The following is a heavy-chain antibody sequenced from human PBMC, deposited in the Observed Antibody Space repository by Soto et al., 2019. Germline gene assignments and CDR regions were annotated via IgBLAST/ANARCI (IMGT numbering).Heavy chain of an antibody. CDR1: GFTFSNYA. D-gene: IGHD2-2*01. CDR2: ISGNGGST. Sequence: GGSLRLSCAASGFTFSNYAMSWVRQAPGKGLEWVSTISGNGGSTYYADSVKGRFTISRDNSKNMLFLKINSLRDDDSAVYYCAKRPASIITFDYWGQGTPVTVSS. CDR3: AKRPASIITFDY. V-gene: IGHV3-23*01. J-gene: IGHJ4*02.